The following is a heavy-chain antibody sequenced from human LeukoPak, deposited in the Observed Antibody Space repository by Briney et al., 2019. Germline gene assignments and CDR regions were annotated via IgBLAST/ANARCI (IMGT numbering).Heavy chain of an antibody. CDR3: ARDGANSYYYYGSGSYYTSYYGMVV. D-gene: IGHD3-10*01. J-gene: IGHJ6*02. Sequence: ASVKVSCKASGYTFTSYYMHWVRQAPGQGLEWMGIVNPSGGSTSYAQKFQGRVTMTRDTSTSTVYMELSSLRSEDTAVYYCARDGANSYYYYGSGSYYTSYYGMVVWGQGTTVTVSS. V-gene: IGHV1-46*01. CDR2: VNPSGGST. CDR1: GYTFTSYY.